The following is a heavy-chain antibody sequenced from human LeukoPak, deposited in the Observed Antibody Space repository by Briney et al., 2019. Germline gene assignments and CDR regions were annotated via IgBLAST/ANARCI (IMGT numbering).Heavy chain of an antibody. Sequence: SETLSLTCTVSGGPISSGSYYGSWIRQPAGKGLEWIGRIYTSGSTNYNPSLKSRVTISVDTSKNQFSLKLSSVTAADTAVYYCASRGDYYHSSGYYEHWGQGTLVTVSS. J-gene: IGHJ1*01. D-gene: IGHD3-22*01. CDR2: IYTSGST. CDR3: ASRGDYYHSSGYYEH. CDR1: GGPISSGSYY. V-gene: IGHV4-61*02.